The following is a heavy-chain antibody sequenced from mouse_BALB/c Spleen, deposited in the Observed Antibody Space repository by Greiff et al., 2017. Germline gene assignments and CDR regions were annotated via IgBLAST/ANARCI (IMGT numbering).Heavy chain of an antibody. CDR1: GFNIKDTY. J-gene: IGHJ3*01. V-gene: IGHV14-3*02. D-gene: IGHD1-1*01. CDR2: IDPANGNT. CDR3: ARDGSSYWFAY. Sequence: EVKLVESGAELVKPGASVKLSCTASGFNIKDTYMHWVKQRPEQGLEWIGRIDPANGNTKYDPKFQGKATITADTSSNTAYLQLSSLTSEDTAVYYCARDGSSYWFAYWGQGTLVTVSA.